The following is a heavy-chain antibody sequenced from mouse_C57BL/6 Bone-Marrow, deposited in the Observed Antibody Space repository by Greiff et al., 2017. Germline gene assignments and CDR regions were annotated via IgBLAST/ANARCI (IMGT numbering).Heavy chain of an antibody. Sequence: QVQLQQPGAELVMPGASVKLSCKASGYTFTSYWMHWVKQSPGQGLEWIGEIDPSDSYTNYNQKFKGKSTLTVDKSSSTAYMQLSSLTSEDSAVYSGARYYGSRYWYFDVWGTGTTVTVSS. CDR3: ARYYGSRYWYFDV. J-gene: IGHJ1*03. V-gene: IGHV1-69*01. CDR2: IDPSDSYT. CDR1: GYTFTSYW. D-gene: IGHD1-1*01.